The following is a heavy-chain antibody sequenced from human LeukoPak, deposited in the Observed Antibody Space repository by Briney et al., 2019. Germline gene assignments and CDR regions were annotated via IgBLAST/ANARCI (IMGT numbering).Heavy chain of an antibody. CDR2: IYYSGST. CDR3: ARGSTSGPRHFDY. V-gene: IGHV4-39*07. J-gene: IGHJ4*02. D-gene: IGHD2-2*01. CDR1: GGSISSSSYY. Sequence: PSETLSLTCTVSGGSISSSSYYWGWIRQPPGKGLEWIGSIYYSGSTYYNPSLKSRVTISVDTSKNQFSLKLSSVTAADTAVYYCARGSTSGPRHFDYWGQGTLVTVSS.